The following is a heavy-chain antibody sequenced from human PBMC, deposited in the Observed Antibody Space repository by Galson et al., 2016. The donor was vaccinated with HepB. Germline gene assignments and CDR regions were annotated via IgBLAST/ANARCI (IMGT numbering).Heavy chain of an antibody. D-gene: IGHD2/OR15-2a*01. CDR1: GFTFSSYS. V-gene: IGHV3-48*04. CDR3: ARDAIVRLSCRSGRCSEGNYYYYGMDV. Sequence: SLRLSCAASGFTFSSYSMNWVRQAPGKGLEWVSYISSSSDTIYYADSVTGRFTISRDNAKNSLYLQINSLRAEDTAVYYCARDAIVRLSCRSGRCSEGNYYYYGMDVWGQGTSVTVSS. CDR2: ISSSSDTI. J-gene: IGHJ6*02.